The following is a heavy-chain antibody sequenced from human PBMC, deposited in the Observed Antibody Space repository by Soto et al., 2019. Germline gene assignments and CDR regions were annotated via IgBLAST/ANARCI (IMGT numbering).Heavy chain of an antibody. CDR2: ISSSSSYI. CDR3: ARDPRYCSGGSCYVDY. CDR1: GFTFSSYS. V-gene: IGHV3-21*01. J-gene: IGHJ4*02. D-gene: IGHD2-15*01. Sequence: GGSLRLSCAASGFTFSSYSMNWVRQAPGKGLEWVSSISSSSSYIYYADSVKGRFTISRDNAKNSLYLQMNSLRAEDTAVYYCARDPRYCSGGSCYVDYWGQGTLVTVSS.